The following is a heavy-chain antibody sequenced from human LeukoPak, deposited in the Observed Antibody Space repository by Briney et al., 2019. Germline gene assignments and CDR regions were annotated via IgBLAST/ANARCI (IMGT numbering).Heavy chain of an antibody. V-gene: IGHV3-23*01. CDR1: GFTFSSYA. CDR3: AKTVFSSSDY. Sequence: GGSLRLSCAASGFTFSSYAMSWLRQAPGKGLEWVSAISGSGGSTYYADSVKGRFTISRDNSKNTLYLQMHSLRAEDKAVYYCAKTVFSSSDYWGQGTLVTVSS. J-gene: IGHJ4*02. CDR2: ISGSGGST. D-gene: IGHD6-6*01.